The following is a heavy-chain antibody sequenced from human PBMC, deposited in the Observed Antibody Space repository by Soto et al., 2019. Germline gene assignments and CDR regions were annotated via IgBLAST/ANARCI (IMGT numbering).Heavy chain of an antibody. J-gene: IGHJ4*02. CDR1: RFTFSDYG. Sequence: QVQMVESGGGVVQPGRSLRLSCAASRFTFSDYGMHWLRQAPGKGLEWVAVISSDGSTKYYADSVKGRFTISRDNSQNTLYLQMNSLSTEDTAVYYSAKGHPPGHSNIPLPFGDYWGQGTLVTVSS. CDR2: ISSDGSTK. V-gene: IGHV3-30*18. CDR3: AKGHPPGHSNIPLPFGDY. D-gene: IGHD2-21*01.